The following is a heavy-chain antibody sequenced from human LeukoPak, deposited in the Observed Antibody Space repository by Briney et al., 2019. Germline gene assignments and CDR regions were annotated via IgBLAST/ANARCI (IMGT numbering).Heavy chain of an antibody. CDR2: IEKDGNTK. V-gene: IGHV3-30*02. CDR1: GFTFSSYG. D-gene: IGHD3/OR15-3a*01. Sequence: GGSLRLSCAASGFTFSSYGMHWVRQDPGKGLEWVAFIEKDGNTKYYTDSVRGRFAISRDNSKNTLYLQMSSLRTEDTAMFYCTKARDFWTRRFFDYWGQGTLVTVFS. J-gene: IGHJ4*02. CDR3: TKARDFWTRRFFDY.